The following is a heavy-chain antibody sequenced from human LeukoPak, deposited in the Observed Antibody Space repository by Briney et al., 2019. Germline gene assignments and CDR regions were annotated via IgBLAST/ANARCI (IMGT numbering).Heavy chain of an antibody. Sequence: GASVKVSCKASGYTFTGYYMHWVRQAPGQGLEWMGWINPNSGGTNYAQKFQGRVTMTRDTSISTAYMELSRLRSDDTAVYYCARGGTYLYYYNYMDVWGKGTTVTVSS. V-gene: IGHV1-2*02. CDR2: INPNSGGT. D-gene: IGHD1-26*01. J-gene: IGHJ6*03. CDR3: ARGGTYLYYYNYMDV. CDR1: GYTFTGYY.